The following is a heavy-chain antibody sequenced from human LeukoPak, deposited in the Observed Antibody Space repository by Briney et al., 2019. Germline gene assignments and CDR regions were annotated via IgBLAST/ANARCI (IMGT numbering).Heavy chain of an antibody. CDR2: IYYSGST. CDR1: GDSISSSSYY. CDR3: ARRGVRGVITFDY. J-gene: IGHJ4*02. Sequence: SETLSLTCTVSGDSISSSSYYWGWIRQPPGKGLEWIGSIYYSGSTYYNPSLKSRVTISVDTSKNQFSLKLSSVTAADTAVYYCARRGVRGVITFDYWGQGTLVTVSS. V-gene: IGHV4-39*01. D-gene: IGHD3-10*01.